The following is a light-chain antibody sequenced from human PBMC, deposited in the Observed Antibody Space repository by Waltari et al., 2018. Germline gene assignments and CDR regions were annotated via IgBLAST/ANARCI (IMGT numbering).Light chain of an antibody. Sequence: EIVLTQSPATLSLSPGETATLSCRASQSVGTYLAWYQQKPGQAPRLLIYDASNRATGMPDRFRGSGSGTDFTLTISSLEPEDFAVYYCQQRSSWTPHTFGQGARLEIK. CDR1: QSVGTY. V-gene: IGKV3-11*01. CDR3: QQRSSWTPHT. J-gene: IGKJ2*01. CDR2: DAS.